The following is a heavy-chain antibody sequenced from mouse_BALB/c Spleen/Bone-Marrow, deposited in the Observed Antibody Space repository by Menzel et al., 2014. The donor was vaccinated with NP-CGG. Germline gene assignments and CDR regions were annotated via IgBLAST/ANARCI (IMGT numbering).Heavy chain of an antibody. V-gene: IGHV5-6*01. CDR2: ITSGGSYT. CDR1: GFTFSNYG. J-gene: IGHJ2*01. D-gene: IGHD2-4*01. Sequence: EVKVVESGGDLVKPGGSLKLSCAASGFTFSNYGMSWVRRTPDKRLEWVATITSGGSYTYYPNSVKGRFTISRDNAKNTLYLQLSSLRSEDTAMYYCARVHDHDLDYWGQGTTLTVSS. CDR3: ARVHDHDLDY.